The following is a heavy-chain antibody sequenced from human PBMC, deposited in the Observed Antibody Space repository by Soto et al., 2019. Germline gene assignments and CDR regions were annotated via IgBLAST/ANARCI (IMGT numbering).Heavy chain of an antibody. V-gene: IGHV3-23*01. CDR2: ISGSGGRT. CDR1: GFTFSSYA. CDR3: AKANSFSCSGTTCYAFYFDY. D-gene: IGHD2-2*01. J-gene: IGHJ4*02. Sequence: EVQLLESGGGFVPPGGSLRLSCAVSGFTFSSYAMSWVRQAPGKGLEWISYISGSGGRTYYADSVKVRFTISRDNYKNTLYLQMNSLRVEDTAVYYCAKANSFSCSGTTCYAFYFDYWGQGTLVTVSS.